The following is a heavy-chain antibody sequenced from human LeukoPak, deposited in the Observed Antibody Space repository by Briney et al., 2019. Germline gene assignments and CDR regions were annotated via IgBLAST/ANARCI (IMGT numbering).Heavy chain of an antibody. V-gene: IGHV1-18*01. CDR2: ISAYNGNT. CDR1: GYTVTRYG. D-gene: IGHD4-17*01. Sequence: ASVKVSCKASGYTVTRYGISWVRQAPGQGLEWMGWISAYNGNTSYAQKFQGRVTMTTDTSTSTAYMELRSLRSDDTAVYYCARDPWDLGYGDSRLDYWGQGTPVTVSS. J-gene: IGHJ4*02. CDR3: ARDPWDLGYGDSRLDY.